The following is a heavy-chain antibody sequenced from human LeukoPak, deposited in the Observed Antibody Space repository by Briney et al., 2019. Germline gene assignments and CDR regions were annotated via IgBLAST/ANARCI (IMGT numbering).Heavy chain of an antibody. CDR1: GYTFTGYY. V-gene: IGHV1-24*01. D-gene: IGHD1-26*01. J-gene: IGHJ3*02. Sequence: ASVNVSCKASGYTFTGYYMHWVRQAPGKGLEWMGGFDPEDGETIYAQKFQGRVTMTEDTSTDTAYMELSSLRSEDTAVYYCATDWVGATKGEQAFDIWGQGTMVTVSS. CDR3: ATDWVGATKGEQAFDI. CDR2: FDPEDGET.